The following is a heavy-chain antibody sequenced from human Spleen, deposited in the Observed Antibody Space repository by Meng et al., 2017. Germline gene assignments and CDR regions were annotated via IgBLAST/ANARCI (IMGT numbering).Heavy chain of an antibody. CDR2: IYTSGST. Sequence: LRLSCTVSGGSISSGSYYWSWIRQPAGKGLEWIGRIYTSGSTNYNPSLKSRVTISVDTSKNQFSLKLSSVTAADTAVYYCAREETTVTTPYYFDYWGQGTLVTVSS. V-gene: IGHV4-61*02. J-gene: IGHJ4*02. CDR1: GGSISSGSYY. D-gene: IGHD4-17*01. CDR3: AREETTVTTPYYFDY.